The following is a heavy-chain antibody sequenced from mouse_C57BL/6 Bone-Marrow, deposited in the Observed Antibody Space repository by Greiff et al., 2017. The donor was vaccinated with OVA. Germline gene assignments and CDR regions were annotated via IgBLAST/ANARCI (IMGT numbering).Heavy chain of an antibody. V-gene: IGHV1-81*01. CDR3: ARYPYYYGSSYGFAY. CDR1: GYTFTSYG. Sequence: QVQLQQSGAELARPGASVKLSCKASGYTFTSYGISWVKQRTGQGLEWIGEIYPRSGNTYYNEKFKGKATLTADKSSSTAYMELRSLTSEDSAVYFCARYPYYYGSSYGFAYWGQGTLVTVSA. CDR2: IYPRSGNT. D-gene: IGHD1-1*01. J-gene: IGHJ3*01.